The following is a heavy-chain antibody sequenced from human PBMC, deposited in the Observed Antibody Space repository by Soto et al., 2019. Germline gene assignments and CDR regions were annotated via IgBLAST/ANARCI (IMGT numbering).Heavy chain of an antibody. V-gene: IGHV3-23*01. J-gene: IGHJ6*02. CDR1: GFTFSSYA. D-gene: IGHD3-10*01. CDR3: ARDGGGSGRPPYYYYYGMDV. CDR2: ISASGGST. Sequence: GGFLRLSCEASGFTFSSYAMSWVRQAPGKGLEWVSAISASGGSTYYADSVKGRFTISRDNSKNTLYLQMNSLRAEDTAVYYCARDGGGSGRPPYYYYYGMDVCGQGTTVT.